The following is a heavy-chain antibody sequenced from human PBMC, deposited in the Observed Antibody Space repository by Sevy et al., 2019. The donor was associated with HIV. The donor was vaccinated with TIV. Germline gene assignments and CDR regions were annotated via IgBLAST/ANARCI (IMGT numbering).Heavy chain of an antibody. Sequence: ASVKVSCKASGYTFTSYDINWVRQATGQGLEWMGWMNPNSGNTGYAQKFQGRVTMTRNTSISTAYMELRSLRSEDTAVYYCAREYGSGSYYNVDPRYYYYYGMDVWGQGTTVTVSS. D-gene: IGHD3-10*01. V-gene: IGHV1-8*01. J-gene: IGHJ6*02. CDR3: AREYGSGSYYNVDPRYYYYYGMDV. CDR2: MNPNSGNT. CDR1: GYTFTSYD.